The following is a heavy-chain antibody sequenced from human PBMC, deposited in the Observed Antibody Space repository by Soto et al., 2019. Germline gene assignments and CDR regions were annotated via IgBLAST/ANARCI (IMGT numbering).Heavy chain of an antibody. CDR3: AKDYDSSGYYYPTPEYFQH. CDR1: GFTFSSYG. D-gene: IGHD3-22*01. V-gene: IGHV3-30*18. Sequence: GGSLRLSCAASGFTFSSYGMHWVRQAPGKGLEWVAVISYDGSNKYYADSVKGRFTISRDNSKNTLYLQMNSLRAEDTAVYYCAKDYDSSGYYYPTPEYFQHWGQGTLVTVSS. CDR2: ISYDGSNK. J-gene: IGHJ1*01.